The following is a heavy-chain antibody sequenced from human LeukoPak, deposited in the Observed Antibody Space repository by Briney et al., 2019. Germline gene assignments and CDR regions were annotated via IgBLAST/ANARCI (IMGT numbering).Heavy chain of an antibody. V-gene: IGHV4-4*02. J-gene: IGHJ4*02. CDR3: ARESAEGSIRGLFDY. D-gene: IGHD3-10*01. CDR2: IYHTGTT. Sequence: KPSETLSLTCAVSGGSIRSTNWWTWDRQPPGKGLEWIGEIYHTGTTNYNPPLKSRVTISVDKSKNQFSLKVNSVTAADTAVYYCARESAEGSIRGLFDYWGQGTLVTASS. CDR1: GGSIRSTNW.